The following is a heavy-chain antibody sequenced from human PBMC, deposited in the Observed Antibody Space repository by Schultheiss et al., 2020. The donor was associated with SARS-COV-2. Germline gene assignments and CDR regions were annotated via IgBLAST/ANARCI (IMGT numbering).Heavy chain of an antibody. D-gene: IGHD1-26*01. CDR2: IYYSGST. J-gene: IGHJ4*02. Sequence: GSLRLSCTVSGGSISSYYWSWIRQPPGKGLEWIGYIYYSGSTNYNPSLKSRVTISVDTSKNQFSLKLSSVTAADTAVYYCARDQGAGYFDYWGQGTLVTVSS. CDR3: ARDQGAGYFDY. CDR1: GGSISSYY. V-gene: IGHV4-59*01.